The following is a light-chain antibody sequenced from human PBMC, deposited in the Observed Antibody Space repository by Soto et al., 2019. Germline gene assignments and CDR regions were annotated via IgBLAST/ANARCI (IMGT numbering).Light chain of an antibody. CDR1: ETVATN. CDR3: QQYFEWPPMS. J-gene: IGKJ1*01. CDR2: GAS. V-gene: IGKV3-15*01. Sequence: EVAMTQSPATLSVSPGERATLSCRASETVATNLAWYQQKPGQAPRLLISGASTRAAGISDRFRGSGSGTEFTLTISSLRSEDSAIYYCQQYFEWPPMSFGQGTKVEI.